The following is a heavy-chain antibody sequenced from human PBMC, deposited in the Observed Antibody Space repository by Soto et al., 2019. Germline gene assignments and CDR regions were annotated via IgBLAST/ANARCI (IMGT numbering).Heavy chain of an antibody. J-gene: IGHJ4*02. CDR1: GYTFTSYD. V-gene: IGHV1-8*01. CDR2: MNPNSGNT. D-gene: IGHD6-13*01. CDR3: ASSPPAAGTSDY. Sequence: ASVKVSCKASGYTFTSYDINWVRQATGQGLEWMGWMNPNSGNTGYAQKFQGRVTMTRNTSISTAYMELSSLRSEDTAVYYCASSPPAAGTSDYWGQGTLVTVSS.